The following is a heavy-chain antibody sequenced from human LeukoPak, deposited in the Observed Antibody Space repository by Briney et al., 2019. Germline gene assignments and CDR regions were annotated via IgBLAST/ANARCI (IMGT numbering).Heavy chain of an antibody. CDR1: GYSFTSYW. Sequence: GESLKISCQGSGYSFTSYWIGWVRQMPGKGLEWMGIIYPGDSDTRYSPSFQGQVTISADKSISTAYLQWSSLKASDTAMYYCARQGRYCSGGSCYGPIDYWGQGTLVTVSS. CDR3: ARQGRYCSGGSCYGPIDY. CDR2: IYPGDSDT. J-gene: IGHJ4*02. D-gene: IGHD2-15*01. V-gene: IGHV5-51*01.